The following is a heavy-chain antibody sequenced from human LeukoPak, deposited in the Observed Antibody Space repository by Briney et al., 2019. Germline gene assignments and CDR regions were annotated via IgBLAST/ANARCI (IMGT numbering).Heavy chain of an antibody. V-gene: IGHV1-18*01. CDR2: ISAYNGNT. CDR1: GYTFTSYG. Sequence: GASVKVSCKASGYTFTSYGISWVRQASGQGLEWMGWISAYNGNTNYAQKLQGRVTMTTDTSTSTAYMELRSLRSDDTAVYYCARNSDRYYYYYMDVWGKGTTVTVSS. J-gene: IGHJ6*03. CDR3: ARNSDRYYYYYMDV. D-gene: IGHD4-23*01.